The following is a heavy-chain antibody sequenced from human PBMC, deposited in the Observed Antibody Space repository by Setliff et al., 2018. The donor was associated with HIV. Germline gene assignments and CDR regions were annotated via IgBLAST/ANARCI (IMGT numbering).Heavy chain of an antibody. V-gene: IGHV4-59*01. D-gene: IGHD2-15*01. CDR2: INSSGTT. CDR3: ATYSAGEGGRGY. CDR1: GDSIGAYH. J-gene: IGHJ4*02. Sequence: SETLSLTCSVSGDSIGAYHWSWIRQPPGRGLEWIGYINSSGTTHYNPSLSSRVTISFDASKKYFSLQLTSVTGADTAMYYCATYSAGEGGRGYLGQGTLGNVSS.